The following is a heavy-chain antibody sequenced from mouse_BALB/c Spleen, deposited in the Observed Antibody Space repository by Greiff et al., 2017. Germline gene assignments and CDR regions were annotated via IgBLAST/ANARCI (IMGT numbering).Heavy chain of an antibody. V-gene: IGHV5-4*02. Sequence: EVQLVESGGGLVKPGGSLKLSCAASGFTFSDYYMYWVRQTPEKRLEWVATISDGGSYTYYPDSVKGRFTISRDNAKNNLYLQMSSLKSEDTAMYYCAITTVVDHYYAMDYWGQGTSVTVSS. CDR3: AITTVVDHYYAMDY. CDR2: ISDGGSYT. CDR1: GFTFSDYY. D-gene: IGHD1-1*01. J-gene: IGHJ4*01.